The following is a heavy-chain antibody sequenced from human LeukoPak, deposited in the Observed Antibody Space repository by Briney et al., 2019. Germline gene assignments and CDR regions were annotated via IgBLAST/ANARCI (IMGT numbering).Heavy chain of an antibody. Sequence: SVKVSCKASGGTFSSYAISWVRLAPGQGLEWMGGIIPIFGTANYAQKFQGRVTITTDESTSTAYMELSSLRSEDTAVYYCARVLDHHDYGDYWGQGTLVTVSS. D-gene: IGHD1-1*01. J-gene: IGHJ4*02. CDR2: IIPIFGTA. CDR3: ARVLDHHDYGDY. V-gene: IGHV1-69*05. CDR1: GGTFSSYA.